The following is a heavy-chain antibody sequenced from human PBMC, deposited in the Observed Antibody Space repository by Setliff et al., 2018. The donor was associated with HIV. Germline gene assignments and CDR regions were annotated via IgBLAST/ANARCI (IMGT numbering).Heavy chain of an antibody. CDR3: AKDRYSSGWSPLDY. Sequence: GGSLRLSCTASGFTFSDYYMSWIRQSPGKGLEWISYISSSGTTIYYADSVKGRFTISRDNSKNTLYLQMNSLRAEDTAVYYCAKDRYSSGWSPLDYWGQGTLVTVSS. D-gene: IGHD6-19*01. J-gene: IGHJ4*02. CDR1: GFTFSDYY. CDR2: ISSSGTTI. V-gene: IGHV3-11*04.